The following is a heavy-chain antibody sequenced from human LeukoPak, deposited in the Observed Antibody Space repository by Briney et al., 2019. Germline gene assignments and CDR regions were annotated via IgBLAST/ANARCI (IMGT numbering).Heavy chain of an antibody. CDR3: ASVALRDYDILTGYYSRDY. D-gene: IGHD3-9*01. J-gene: IGHJ4*02. CDR1: GFTSSSYA. CDR2: ISYDGSNK. V-gene: IGHV3-30-3*01. Sequence: GRSLRLSCAASGFTSSSYAMHWVRQAPGKGLEWVAVISYDGSNKYYADSVKGRFTISRDNSKNTLYLQMNSLRAEDTAVYYCASVALRDYDILTGYYSRDYWGQGTLVTVSS.